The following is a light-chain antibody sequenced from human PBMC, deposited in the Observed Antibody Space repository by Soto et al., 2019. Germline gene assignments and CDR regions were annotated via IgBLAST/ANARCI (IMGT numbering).Light chain of an antibody. CDR3: QQYGSSPRT. J-gene: IGKJ1*01. Sequence: EIVLTQSPGTLSLSPGERATLSCRASQSVSSSYLAWYQQKPGQAPRLLIYGASSRATGIPDRFSGGGSGTDFTLTISRLEPEDFDVYYCQQYGSSPRTFGQGTKVDIK. CDR2: GAS. V-gene: IGKV3-20*01. CDR1: QSVSSSY.